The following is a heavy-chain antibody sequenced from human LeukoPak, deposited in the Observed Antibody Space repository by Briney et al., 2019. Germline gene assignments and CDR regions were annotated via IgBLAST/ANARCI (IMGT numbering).Heavy chain of an antibody. J-gene: IGHJ4*02. CDR3: ARDGQDDFWSDYHFDY. CDR2: IKQDGSEK. D-gene: IGHD3-3*01. CDR1: GFTFSSYW. V-gene: IGHV3-7*01. Sequence: GGSLRLSCAASGFTFSSYWMSWVRQAPGKGLERVANIKQDGSEKYYVDSVKGRFTISRDNAKNSLYLQMNSLRAEDTAVYYCARDGQDDFWSDYHFDYWGQGTLVTVSS.